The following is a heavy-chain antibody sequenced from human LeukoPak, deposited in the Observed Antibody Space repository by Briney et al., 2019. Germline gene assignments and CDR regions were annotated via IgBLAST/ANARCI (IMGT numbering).Heavy chain of an antibody. V-gene: IGHV4-4*07. J-gene: IGHJ6*02. CDR2: IYTSGST. CDR3: ARDSLIMPEYCSSTSCFYYYGMDV. D-gene: IGHD2-2*01. CDR1: GGSISSYY. Sequence: SETLSLTCTVSGGSISSYYWSWIRQPAGKGLEWIGRIYTSGSTNYNPSLKSRVTMSVDTSKNQFSLQLSSVTAADTAVYYCARDSLIMPEYCSSTSCFYYYGMDVWGQGTTVTVSS.